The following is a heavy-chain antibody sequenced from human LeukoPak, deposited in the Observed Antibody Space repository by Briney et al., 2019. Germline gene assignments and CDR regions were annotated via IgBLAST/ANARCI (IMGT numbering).Heavy chain of an antibody. J-gene: IGHJ4*02. CDR1: GYTFTSYD. D-gene: IGHD2-2*02. CDR3: AGGYCSSTSCYTLDY. V-gene: IGHV1-18*01. Sequence: VASVKVSCKASGYTFTSYDIIWVRQAPGQGLEWMGWISAYNGNTNYAQKLQGRVTMTTDTSTSTAYMELRSLRSDDTAVYYCAGGYCSSTSCYTLDYWGQGTLVTVSS. CDR2: ISAYNGNT.